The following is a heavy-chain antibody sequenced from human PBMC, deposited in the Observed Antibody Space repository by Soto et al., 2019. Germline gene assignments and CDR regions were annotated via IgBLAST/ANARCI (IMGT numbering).Heavy chain of an antibody. CDR3: ARVYKEADATHYYYYGMDV. J-gene: IGHJ6*02. CDR2: IYYSGST. D-gene: IGHD3-10*01. V-gene: IGHV4-61*01. CDR1: GGSVSSGSYY. Sequence: SETLSLTCTVSGGSVSSGSYYWSWIRQPPGKGLEWIGYIYYSGSTNYNPSLKSRVTISVDTSKNQFSLKLSSVTAADTAVYYCARVYKEADATHYYYYGMDVWGQGTTVTVSS.